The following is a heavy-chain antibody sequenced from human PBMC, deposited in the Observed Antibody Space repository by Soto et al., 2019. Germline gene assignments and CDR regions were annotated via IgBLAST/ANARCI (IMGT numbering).Heavy chain of an antibody. CDR1: GYSFTSYW. CDR3: ARRNYYDSSGYFRWFDP. Sequence: GESLKISCNGSGYSFTSYWIGWVRQMPGKGLEWMGIIYPGDSDTRYSPSFQGQVTISADKSISTAYLQWSSLKASDTAMYYCARRNYYDSSGYFRWFDPWGQGTLVTVSS. V-gene: IGHV5-51*01. J-gene: IGHJ5*02. CDR2: IYPGDSDT. D-gene: IGHD3-22*01.